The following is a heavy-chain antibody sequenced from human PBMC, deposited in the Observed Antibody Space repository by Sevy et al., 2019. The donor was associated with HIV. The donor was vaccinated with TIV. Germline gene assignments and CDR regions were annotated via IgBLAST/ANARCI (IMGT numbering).Heavy chain of an antibody. CDR3: ARASGYDPYFVVGAY. D-gene: IGHD2-21*01. Sequence: GGSLRLSCAASRFTFSTYAMHWVRQAPGKGLEWVAVISYDGSTEYYADSVKGRFTISRDNSKNTLYLQLNTLRVEDTAVYYCARASGYDPYFVVGAYWGQGTLVTVSS. V-gene: IGHV3-30-3*01. CDR2: ISYDGSTE. J-gene: IGHJ4*02. CDR1: RFTFSTYA.